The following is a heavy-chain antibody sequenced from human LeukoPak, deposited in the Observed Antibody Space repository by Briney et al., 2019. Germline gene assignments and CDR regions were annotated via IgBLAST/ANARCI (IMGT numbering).Heavy chain of an antibody. CDR3: ARDAPLAVAGHFYYYMDV. Sequence: GASVKVSCKASGYTFTSYGISWVRQAPGQGLEWMGWINPNSGGTNYAQKFQGRVTMTRDTSISTAYMELSRLRSDDTAVYYCARDAPLAVAGHFYYYMDVWGKGTTVTVSS. CDR2: INPNSGGT. CDR1: GYTFTSYG. J-gene: IGHJ6*03. V-gene: IGHV1-2*02. D-gene: IGHD6-19*01.